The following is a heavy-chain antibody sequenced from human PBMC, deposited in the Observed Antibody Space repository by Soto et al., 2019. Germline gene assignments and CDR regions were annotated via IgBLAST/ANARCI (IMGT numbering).Heavy chain of an antibody. CDR3: ARDRIHTYIDY. Sequence: GGSLRLSCAASGFTFSSYGMHWVRQAPGKGLEWVAVIWYDGSNKYYADSVKGRFTISRDNSKNTLYLQMNSLRAEDTAVYYCARDRIHTYIDYWGQGTLVTVSS. J-gene: IGHJ4*02. V-gene: IGHV3-33*01. D-gene: IGHD5-18*01. CDR1: GFTFSSYG. CDR2: IWYDGSNK.